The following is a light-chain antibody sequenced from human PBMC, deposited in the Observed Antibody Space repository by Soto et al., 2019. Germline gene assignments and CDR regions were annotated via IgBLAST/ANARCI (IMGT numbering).Light chain of an antibody. CDR1: SSDVGGYNY. V-gene: IGLV2-11*01. CDR2: DVS. CDR3: CSHAGLTV. J-gene: IGLJ1*01. Sequence: QSVLTQPRSVSGAPGQTVTISCTGSSSDVGGYNYVSWYQQHPGKAPKLMIYDVSKRPSGVPDRFSGSKSGNTASLTISGLQAEDEADYYCCSHAGLTVFGTGTKLTVL.